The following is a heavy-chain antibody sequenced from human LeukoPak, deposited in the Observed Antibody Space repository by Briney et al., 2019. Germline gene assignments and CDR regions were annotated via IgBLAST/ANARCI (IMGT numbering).Heavy chain of an antibody. D-gene: IGHD4-17*01. Sequence: GGSLRLSCAASGLTVSTNYMNWVRHAPGRGLECVSVIYNGVTTHYADSVKGLFTSSSDNSKNTVYLQMNRLRAEDTAIYYCILTTVTTSAEYWGQGTLVTVSS. J-gene: IGHJ4*02. CDR3: ILTTVTTSAEY. V-gene: IGHV3-53*01. CDR2: IYNGVTT. CDR1: GLTVSTNY.